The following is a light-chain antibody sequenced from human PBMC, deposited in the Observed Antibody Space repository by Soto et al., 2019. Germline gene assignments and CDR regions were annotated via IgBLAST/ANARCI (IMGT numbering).Light chain of an antibody. CDR1: SSDVGGYNY. CDR3: SSYAGSNNLV. CDR2: EVS. V-gene: IGLV2-8*01. J-gene: IGLJ2*01. Sequence: QSALTQPPSASGYPGQSVTISCTGTSSDVGGYNYVSWYQQHPGKAPKLMIYEVSKRPSGVPDRFSGSKSGNTASLTVSGLQAEDEADYYCSSYAGSNNLVFGGRTKLTVL.